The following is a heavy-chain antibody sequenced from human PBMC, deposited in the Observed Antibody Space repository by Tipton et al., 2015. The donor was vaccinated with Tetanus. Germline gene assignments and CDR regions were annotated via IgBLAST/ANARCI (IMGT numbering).Heavy chain of an antibody. D-gene: IGHD5-18*01. J-gene: IGHJ4*01. Sequence: TLSLTCTVSGGSISSFYWSWIRQSPGRGLEWIGYIYYTGSTYYNPSLKSRVIISADTSKNQFSLKLSSVTAADTAVYYCASSVGQLWFWGQGSLVTVSS. CDR1: GGSISSFY. V-gene: IGHV4-59*06. CDR2: IYYTGST. CDR3: ASSVGQLWF.